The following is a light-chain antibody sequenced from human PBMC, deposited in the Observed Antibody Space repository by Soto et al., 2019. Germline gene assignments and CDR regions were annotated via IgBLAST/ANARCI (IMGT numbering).Light chain of an antibody. Sequence: EIVMTQSPASLSVSPGERVTLSCRASQSVNSNLAWYQQKPGQTPKLLIYVASTRATGIPARFSGSGSGTEFTLTSSSLQSEHFAIYYCQQYNAWPLTFGGGTKVEF. CDR1: QSVNSN. CDR3: QQYNAWPLT. CDR2: VAS. V-gene: IGKV3-15*01. J-gene: IGKJ4*01.